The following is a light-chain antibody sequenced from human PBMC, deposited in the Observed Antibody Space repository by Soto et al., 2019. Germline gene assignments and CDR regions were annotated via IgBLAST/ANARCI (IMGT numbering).Light chain of an antibody. J-gene: IGLJ1*01. CDR3: QSYDNSLSGSEV. V-gene: IGLV2-8*01. Sequence: QSALTQPPSASGSPGQSVTISCTGTSSDVGGYNYVSWYQQHPGKAPKLMIYEVSKRPSGVPDRFSGSKSGNTASLTVSGLQAEDEADYYCQSYDNSLSGSEVFGTGTKVTVL. CDR2: EVS. CDR1: SSDVGGYNY.